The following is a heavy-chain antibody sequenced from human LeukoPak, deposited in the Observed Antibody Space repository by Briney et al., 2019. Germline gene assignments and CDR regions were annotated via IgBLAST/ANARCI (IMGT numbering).Heavy chain of an antibody. CDR2: IYYSGSA. V-gene: IGHV4-59*01. Sequence: SETLSLTCTVSGGSFSTNYWSWIRQPPGKGLEWIGYIYYSGSAYYNPSLKSRVTISVDTAKNQFSLKLSSVTAADTAVYYCARGRPDRQLLAWFDPWGQGTLVTVSS. CDR1: GGSFSTNY. J-gene: IGHJ5*02. CDR3: ARGRPDRQLLAWFDP. D-gene: IGHD2-2*01.